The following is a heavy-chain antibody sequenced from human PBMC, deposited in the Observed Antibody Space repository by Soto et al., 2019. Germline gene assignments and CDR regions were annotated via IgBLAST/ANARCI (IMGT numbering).Heavy chain of an antibody. D-gene: IGHD6-13*01. V-gene: IGHV4-39*01. J-gene: IGHJ5*02. CDR1: GGSISSSSYY. CDR3: ASRPIIAAAGGINWIDP. CDR2: IYYSGST. Sequence: PSETLSLTCTVSGGSISSSSYYWGWIRQPPGKGLEWIGSIYYSGSTYYNPSLKSRVTISVDTSKNQFSLKLSSVTAADTAVYYCASRPIIAAAGGINWIDPWGQGTLVTVS.